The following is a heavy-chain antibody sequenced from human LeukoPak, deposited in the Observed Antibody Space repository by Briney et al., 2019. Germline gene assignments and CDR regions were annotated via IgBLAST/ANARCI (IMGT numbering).Heavy chain of an antibody. CDR2: IIPIFGTA. Sequence: ASVKVSCKASGGTFINYAISWVRQAPGQGLEWMGGIIPIFGTANYAQKFQGRVTITADESTSTAYMELSSLRSEDTAVYYCARGEREWELLSWGQGTLVTVSS. CDR1: GGTFINYA. V-gene: IGHV1-69*13. CDR3: ARGEREWELLS. J-gene: IGHJ5*02. D-gene: IGHD1-26*01.